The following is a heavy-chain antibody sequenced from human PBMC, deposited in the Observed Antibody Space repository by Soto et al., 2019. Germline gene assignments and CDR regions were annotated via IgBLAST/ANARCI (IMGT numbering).Heavy chain of an antibody. CDR2: ISADNHNT. Sequence: QVQLMQSGLEVKRPGASVKVSCKTSGYTFTSYVISWVRQAPGHGLEWMGWISADNHNTNVAQNFQGRVTLTTDTSTTTVFRELRNLRSDDTAVYYCARESRNYDALDYWGQGTLVTVSS. V-gene: IGHV1-18*01. D-gene: IGHD3-22*01. J-gene: IGHJ4*02. CDR1: GYTFTSYV. CDR3: ARESRNYDALDY.